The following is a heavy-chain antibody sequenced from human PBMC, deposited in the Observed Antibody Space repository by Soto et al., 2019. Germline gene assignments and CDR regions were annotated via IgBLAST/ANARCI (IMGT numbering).Heavy chain of an antibody. Sequence: SETLSLTCTVSGGSSRRYVCRWIRQPPGKGLELIGYIYYTGSTNYHPSLKNRVTISVDTSQNQFSLKLNSVTAADTAVYFCARSLRNDLFDYWGQGALVTVSS. V-gene: IGHV4-59*01. D-gene: IGHD3-16*01. CDR3: ARSLRNDLFDY. CDR2: IYYTGST. J-gene: IGHJ4*02. CDR1: GGSSRRYV.